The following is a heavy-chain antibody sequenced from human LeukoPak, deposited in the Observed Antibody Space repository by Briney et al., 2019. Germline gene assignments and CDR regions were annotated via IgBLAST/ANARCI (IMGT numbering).Heavy chain of an antibody. CDR2: IYYSGTT. CDR1: GGSINRGFYY. D-gene: IGHD2-21*01. Sequence: PSETLSLTCTVSGGSINRGFYYWGWIRQPPGKGLAWIGSIYYSGTTYYNPSLKSRVTISVDTSRNQFSLQLTSVTVADTAVYFCARHLPSSTMSGIALWGQGTLVTVSS. J-gene: IGHJ4*02. V-gene: IGHV4-39*01. CDR3: ARHLPSSTMSGIAL.